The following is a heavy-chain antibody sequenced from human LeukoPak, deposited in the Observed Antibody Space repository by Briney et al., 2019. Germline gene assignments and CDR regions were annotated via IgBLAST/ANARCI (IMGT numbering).Heavy chain of an antibody. CDR2: INHSGST. CDR3: ARGAARGNHFDY. J-gene: IGHJ4*02. Sequence: SETLSLTCAVYGGSFSGYYRSWIRQPPGKGLEWIGEINHSGSTNYNPSLKSRVTISVDTSKNQFSLKLSSVTAADTAVYYCARGAARGNHFDYWGQGTLVTVSS. V-gene: IGHV4-34*01. CDR1: GGSFSGYY.